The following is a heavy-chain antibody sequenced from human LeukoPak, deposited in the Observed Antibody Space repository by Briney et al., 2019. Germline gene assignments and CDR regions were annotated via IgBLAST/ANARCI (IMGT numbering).Heavy chain of an antibody. CDR2: IYPGDSDT. J-gene: IGHJ6*02. V-gene: IGHV5-51*01. D-gene: IGHD6-13*01. CDR3: ARSSSWDNYYYYGMDV. CDR1: GYRFTSYW. Sequence: GESLKISCKGSGYRFTSYWIGWVRQMPGKGLEWMGIIYPGDSDTRYSPSFQGQVTISADKSISTAYLQWSSLKASDTAMYYCARSSSWDNYYYYGMDVWGQGTTVTVSS.